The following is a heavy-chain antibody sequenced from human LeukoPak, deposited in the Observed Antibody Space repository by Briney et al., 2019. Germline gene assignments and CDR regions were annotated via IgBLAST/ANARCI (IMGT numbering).Heavy chain of an antibody. CDR1: GFTFSSYW. CDR2: IKEDGSEQ. CDR3: TRVLGTATGEFDY. V-gene: IGHV3-7*01. D-gene: IGHD5-24*01. J-gene: IGHJ4*02. Sequence: GGSLRLSCAASGFTFSSYWMSWVRQAPGKGLEWVANIKEDGSEQYYLDSLKGRFSISRDNAKNSLYLQMNSLRAEDTAVYYCTRVLGTATGEFDYWGQGTLVTVSS.